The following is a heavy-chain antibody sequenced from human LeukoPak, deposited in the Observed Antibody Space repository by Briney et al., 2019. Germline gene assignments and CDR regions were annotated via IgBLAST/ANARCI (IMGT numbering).Heavy chain of an antibody. CDR3: ARDLSSPPHLVTYYYYMDV. V-gene: IGHV3-48*01. CDR1: GFTFSSYS. J-gene: IGHJ6*03. CDR2: ISSGSTM. D-gene: IGHD6-13*01. Sequence: GGSLRLSCAASGFTFSSYSMNRVRQAPGKGLEWVSYISSGSTMDYADSVKGRFTISRDNAKNSLYLQMNSLRVEDTAVYYCARDLSSPPHLVTYYYYMDVWGKGTMVTVSS.